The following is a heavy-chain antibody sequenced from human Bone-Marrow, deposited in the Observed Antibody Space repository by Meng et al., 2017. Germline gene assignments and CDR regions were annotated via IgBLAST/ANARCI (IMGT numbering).Heavy chain of an antibody. Sequence: EVQLVGAGGGLVKPGRSLRLSCVASGLSFTDAWSSWVRQAPGKGREWVGRIKRNSDGGTIDYAAPVKGRFTISRDDSKNTLYLQMDSLITEDTAVYFCATGAAAADHWGQGTLVTVSS. CDR1: GLSFTDAW. J-gene: IGHJ4*02. V-gene: IGHV3-15*01. CDR2: IKRNSDGGTI. D-gene: IGHD6-13*01. CDR3: ATGAAAADH.